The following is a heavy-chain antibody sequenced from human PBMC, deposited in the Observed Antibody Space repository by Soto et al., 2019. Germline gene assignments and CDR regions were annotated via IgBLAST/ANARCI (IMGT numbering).Heavy chain of an antibody. CDR3: ARSQGSSTSLEIYYYYYYGMDV. CDR1: GGTFSNYA. V-gene: IGHV1-69*01. J-gene: IGHJ6*02. D-gene: IGHD2-2*01. Sequence: QVQLVQSGAEVKKPGSSVKVSCKASGGTFSNYAISWVRQAPGQGLEWMGGIITIYGTANYAQKFQGRVTITAGESTSTAYMELSSLRSEDTAVYYCARSQGSSTSLEIYYYYYYGMDVWGQGTTVTVSS. CDR2: IITIYGTA.